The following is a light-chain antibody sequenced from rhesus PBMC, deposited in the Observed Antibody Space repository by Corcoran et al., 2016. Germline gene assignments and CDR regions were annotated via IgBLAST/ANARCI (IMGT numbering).Light chain of an antibody. CDR1: QGISSY. J-gene: IGKJ4*01. CDR3: QQRNSYPLT. Sequence: DIQLTQSPSSLSASVGDRVTITCRASQGISSYVAWYQQKSGKAPKLLIYDASNLQSGVPSRFSGSGSGTEFTLAISSLQPEDFATYYCQQRNSYPLTFGGGTKVEIK. V-gene: IGKV1-38*01. CDR2: DAS.